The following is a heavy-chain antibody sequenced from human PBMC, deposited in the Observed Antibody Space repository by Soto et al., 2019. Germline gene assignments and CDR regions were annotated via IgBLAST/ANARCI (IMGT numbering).Heavy chain of an antibody. Sequence: QVQLVQSGAEVKKPGSSVKVSCKASGGTFSSYAISWVRQAPGQGIEWMGGLIPIFGTANYAQKFQGRVTITADESTSTAYMELSSLRSEDTAVYYWARDGMCSINGCQRGDYCRDVWGQGTTGTFSS. J-gene: IGHJ6*02. CDR2: LIPIFGTA. D-gene: IGHD2-2*01. CDR3: ARDGMCSINGCQRGDYCRDV. V-gene: IGHV1-69*01. CDR1: GGTFSSYA.